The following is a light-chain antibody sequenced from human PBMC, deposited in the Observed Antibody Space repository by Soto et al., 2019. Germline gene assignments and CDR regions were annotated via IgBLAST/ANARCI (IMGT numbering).Light chain of an antibody. V-gene: IGLV2-14*01. J-gene: IGLJ1*01. CDR3: FSYTSSGTYV. CDR2: EVS. CDR1: SSDVGNYKY. Sequence: QSVLTQPASVSGSPGQAITISCTGTSSDVGNYKYVSWYQQHPGKAPKLMIYEVSNRPSGVSNRFSGSKSGNTASLTISGLQAEDETDYYCFSYTSSGTYVCGTGTKVTV.